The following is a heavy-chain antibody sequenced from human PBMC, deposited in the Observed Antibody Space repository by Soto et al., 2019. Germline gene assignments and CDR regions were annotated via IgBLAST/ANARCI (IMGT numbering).Heavy chain of an antibody. V-gene: IGHV3-11*05. Sequence: QVRLVQSGGGLVKPGGSLRLSCVASGFTFSDLYMSWIRQAPGKGLECLSYMSGSSRDTNYADSVKGRFTIARDNAKNALYLQMNSLRDEGTAVYYGATYARVVACWGQGTLVTVSS. CDR2: MSGSSRDT. J-gene: IGHJ4*02. CDR1: GFTFSDLY. D-gene: IGHD2-2*01. CDR3: ATYARVVAC.